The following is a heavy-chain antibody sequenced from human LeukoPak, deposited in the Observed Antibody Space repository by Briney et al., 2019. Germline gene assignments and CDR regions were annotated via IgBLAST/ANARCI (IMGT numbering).Heavy chain of an antibody. J-gene: IGHJ4*02. CDR3: ARDGPVTGTYYFDY. D-gene: IGHD1-7*01. CDR1: GYTFTGYY. Sequence: ASVKVSCKASGYTFTGYYMHWVRQAPGQGLEWMGWINPNSGSTNYAQKFRGRVTMTRDTSISTAYMELSRLTSDDTAVYYCARDGPVTGTYYFDYWGQGTLVTVSS. V-gene: IGHV1-2*02. CDR2: INPNSGST.